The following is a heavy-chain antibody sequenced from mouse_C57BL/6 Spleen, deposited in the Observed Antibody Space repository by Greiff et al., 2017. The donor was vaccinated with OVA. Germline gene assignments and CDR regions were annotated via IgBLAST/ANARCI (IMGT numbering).Heavy chain of an antibody. J-gene: IGHJ1*03. CDR2: ISDGGSYT. CDR1: GFTFSSYS. V-gene: IGHV5-4*01. CDR3: ARDHDCGSSYVGYFDV. Sequence: EVQLQESGGGLVKPGGSLKLSCAASGFTFSSYSMSWVRQTPGKRLEWVATISDGGSYTYYPDNVKGRVTISRDNAKNNLYLQMSHLKSEDTAMYYCARDHDCGSSYVGYFDVWGTGTTVTVSS. D-gene: IGHD1-1*01.